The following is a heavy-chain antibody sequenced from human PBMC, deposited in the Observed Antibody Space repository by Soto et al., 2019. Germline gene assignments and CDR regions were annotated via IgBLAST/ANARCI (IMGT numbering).Heavy chain of an antibody. CDR1: GYTFTSYG. CDR3: ARLMTTVPENWLAP. J-gene: IGHJ5*02. V-gene: IGHV1-18*01. Sequence: ASVKVSCKASGYTFTSYGISWVRQAPGQGLEWMGWISAYNGNTNYAQKLQGRVTMTTDTSTSTAYMELRSLRSDDTAVYYCARLMTTVPENWLAPWGQGTLVTVSS. CDR2: ISAYNGNT. D-gene: IGHD4-4*01.